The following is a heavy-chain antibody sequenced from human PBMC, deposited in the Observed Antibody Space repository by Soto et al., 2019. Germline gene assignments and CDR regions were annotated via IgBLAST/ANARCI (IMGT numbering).Heavy chain of an antibody. CDR3: ARRARPDFYYMDV. V-gene: IGHV3-64*01. CDR2: ISSNGVGT. CDR1: GFTLRGYA. Sequence: PGGSLRLPCAASGFTLRGYAMDWVRKAPGKGLEYVSGISSNGVGTYYANSVQGRFTISRDNSKNTVYLQMGSLRPEDMAVYYCARRARPDFYYMDVWGKGTTVTVSS. D-gene: IGHD6-6*01. J-gene: IGHJ6*03.